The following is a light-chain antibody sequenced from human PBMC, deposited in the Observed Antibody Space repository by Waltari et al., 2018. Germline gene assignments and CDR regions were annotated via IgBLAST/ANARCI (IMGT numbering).Light chain of an antibody. V-gene: IGKV1-27*01. CDR3: QKYNSAPLT. CDR2: AAS. J-gene: IGKJ4*01. CDR1: QGISNY. Sequence: DIQMTHSPSTLSASVGDIVTITCPASQGISNYLAWYEQKPGKVPQLLIYAASTLQSGVPSRFSGSGSGTDFTLTISSLQPEDVATYYCQKYNSAPLTFGGGTKVEIK.